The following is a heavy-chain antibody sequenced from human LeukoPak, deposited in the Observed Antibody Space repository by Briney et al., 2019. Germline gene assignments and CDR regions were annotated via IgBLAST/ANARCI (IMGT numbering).Heavy chain of an antibody. CDR1: GGSFSGYY. CDR2: TSSGSSYT. CDR3: ARRYSNGWYFVFDI. J-gene: IGHJ3*02. V-gene: IGHV3-11*06. Sequence: LSLTCAVYGGSFSGYYWSWIRQPPGKGLEWVSYTSSGSSYTNYADSVKGRFTISRDNAKNSLYLQMNSLRAEDTAVYYCARRYSNGWYFVFDIWGQGTMVTVSS. D-gene: IGHD6-19*01.